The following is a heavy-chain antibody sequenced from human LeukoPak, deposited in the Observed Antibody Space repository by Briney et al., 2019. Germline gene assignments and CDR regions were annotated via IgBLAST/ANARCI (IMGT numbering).Heavy chain of an antibody. CDR3: ARGGGLDV. Sequence: GGSLRLSCAASGFTFSSYWMNWARQAPGKGLEWVASINHNGNVNYYVDSVKGRFTIPRDNAKNSLYLQMSNLRAEDTAVYFCARGGGLDVWGQGTTVTVSS. CDR1: GFTFSSYW. D-gene: IGHD3-16*01. CDR2: INHNGNVN. J-gene: IGHJ6*02. V-gene: IGHV3-7*03.